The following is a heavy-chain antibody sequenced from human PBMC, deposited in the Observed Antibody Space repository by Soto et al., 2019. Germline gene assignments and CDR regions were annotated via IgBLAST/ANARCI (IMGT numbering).Heavy chain of an antibody. CDR2: VSHVDDNK. V-gene: IGHV3-30-3*01. CDR1: GFTFNLFT. D-gene: IGHD2-2*01. Sequence: PGGSLRLSCAASGFTFNLFTFHWVRQAPGRGLEWVAVVSHVDDNKYYADSVRGRFTISRDNSKNTLYLQMNSLRAEDTAVYYCAKDRGGCSSTSCPPRLFDYWGQGTLVTVSS. J-gene: IGHJ4*02. CDR3: AKDRGGCSSTSCPPRLFDY.